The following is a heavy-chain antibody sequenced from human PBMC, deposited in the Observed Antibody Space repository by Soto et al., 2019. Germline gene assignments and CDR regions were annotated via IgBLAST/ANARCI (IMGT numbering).Heavy chain of an antibody. CDR2: MNPNSGNT. D-gene: IGHD3-10*01. CDR3: ARGINYYDSGDDAFEI. Sequence: QVQLVQSGAEVKKPGASVKVSCKASGYTFTSNDINWVRQATGQGLEWMGWMNPNSGNTGYAQKFQGRVTMTRNTSISTAYMELSSLRSEDTAVYYCARGINYYDSGDDAFEIWGQGTMVTVSS. CDR1: GYTFTSND. J-gene: IGHJ3*02. V-gene: IGHV1-8*01.